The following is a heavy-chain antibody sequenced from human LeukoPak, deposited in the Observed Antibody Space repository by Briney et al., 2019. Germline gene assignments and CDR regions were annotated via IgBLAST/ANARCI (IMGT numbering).Heavy chain of an antibody. CDR1: GGTFSSYA. V-gene: IGHV1-69*05. CDR3: ARSDKRWLQSSPLDY. J-gene: IGHJ4*02. Sequence: GSSVKVSCKASGGTFSSYAISWVRQAPGQGLEWMGGIIPIFGTANNAQKFQGRVTITTDESTSTAYMELSSLRSEDTAVYYCARSDKRWLQSSPLDYWGQGTLVTVSS. CDR2: IIPIFGTA. D-gene: IGHD5-24*01.